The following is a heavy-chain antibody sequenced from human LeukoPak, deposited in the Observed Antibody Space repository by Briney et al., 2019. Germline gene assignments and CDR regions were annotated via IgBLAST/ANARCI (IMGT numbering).Heavy chain of an antibody. Sequence: PGGSLRLSCAASGFTFSSYGMHWVRQAPGKGLEWVAFIRYDGSNKYYADSVKGRFTISRVNSKNTLYLQMNSLRAEDTAVYYCANGGIYYDSKDWFDPWGQGTLVTVSS. J-gene: IGHJ5*02. V-gene: IGHV3-30*02. D-gene: IGHD3-22*01. CDR3: ANGGIYYDSKDWFDP. CDR2: IRYDGSNK. CDR1: GFTFSSYG.